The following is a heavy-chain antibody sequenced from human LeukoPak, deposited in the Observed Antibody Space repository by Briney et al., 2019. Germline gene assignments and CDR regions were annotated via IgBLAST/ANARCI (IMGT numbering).Heavy chain of an antibody. Sequence: SETLSLTCTVSGGSISSYYWSWIRQPPGKGLEWIGYIYYSGSTNYNPSLKSRVTISVDTSKNQFSLKLSSVTAADTAVYYCARVGPMVRGPQRLQNTYYFDYWGRGTLVTVSS. J-gene: IGHJ4*02. V-gene: IGHV4-59*01. CDR1: GGSISSYY. CDR3: ARVGPMVRGPQRLQNTYYFDY. CDR2: IYYSGST. D-gene: IGHD3-10*01.